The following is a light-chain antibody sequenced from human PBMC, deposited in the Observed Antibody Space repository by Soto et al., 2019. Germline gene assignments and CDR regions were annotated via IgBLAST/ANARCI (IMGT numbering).Light chain of an antibody. CDR1: SSDVGGYNY. J-gene: IGLJ2*01. CDR3: SSYTSSSTSHVV. Sequence: QSALTKPASVSGSPGQSITISCTGTSSDVGGYNYVSWYQQHPGKAPKLMIYDVSNRPSGVSNRFSGSKSGNTASLTISGLQAEDEADYYCSSYTSSSTSHVVFGGGTKLTVL. V-gene: IGLV2-14*01. CDR2: DVS.